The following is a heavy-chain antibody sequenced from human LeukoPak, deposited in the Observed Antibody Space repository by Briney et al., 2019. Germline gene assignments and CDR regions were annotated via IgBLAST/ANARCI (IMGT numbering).Heavy chain of an antibody. D-gene: IGHD2-2*01. Sequence: GGSLRLSCAASGFSFSSYAMTWARQAPGKGLVWVSRISSDESSTTYADSVKGRFTISRDNAKNTLYLKMNTLRAEDTAIYFCARGGFTGTSCPYFDYWGQGTLVTVSS. CDR3: ARGGFTGTSCPYFDY. V-gene: IGHV3-74*01. CDR1: GFSFSSYA. J-gene: IGHJ4*02. CDR2: ISSDESST.